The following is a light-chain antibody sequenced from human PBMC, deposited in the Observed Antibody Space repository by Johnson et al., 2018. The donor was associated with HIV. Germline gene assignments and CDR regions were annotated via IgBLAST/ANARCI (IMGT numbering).Light chain of an antibody. CDR1: KLGDKY. V-gene: IGLV3-1*01. Sequence: VLTQPPSVSVSPGQTASITCSGDKLGDKYACWYQQKPGQSPVLVIYQDNKRPSGIPDRFSGSKSGATANLGITGLQTGDEADYYCGIWDASLSPLYVFGSGTTITVL. CDR3: GIWDASLSPLYV. CDR2: QDN. J-gene: IGLJ1*01.